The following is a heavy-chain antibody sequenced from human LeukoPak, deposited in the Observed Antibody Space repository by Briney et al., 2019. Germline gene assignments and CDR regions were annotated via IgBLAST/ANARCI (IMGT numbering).Heavy chain of an antibody. CDR2: ISGSGGST. V-gene: IGHV3-23*01. D-gene: IGHD4-23*01. J-gene: IGHJ4*02. CDR3: AKDMPKYDHGGNSVRY. CDR1: GFTFSSYA. Sequence: PGGSLRLSCAASGFTFSSYAMSWVRQAPGKGLEWVSAISGSGGSTYYADSVKGRFTISRDNSKNTLYLQMNSLRAEDTAVYYCAKDMPKYDHGGNSVRYWGQGTLVTVSS.